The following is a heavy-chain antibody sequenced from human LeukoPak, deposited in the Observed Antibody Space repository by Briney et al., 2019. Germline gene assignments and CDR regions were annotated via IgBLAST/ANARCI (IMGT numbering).Heavy chain of an antibody. D-gene: IGHD5-18*01. Sequence: PSETLSLTCAVSGGSISSSSYYWGWIRQPPGKGLEWIGSIYYSGSTYYNPSLKSRVTISVDTSKNQFSLKLSSVTAADTAVYYCARHVGYSYGAFFDYWGQGTLVTVSS. J-gene: IGHJ4*02. CDR2: IYYSGST. CDR1: GGSISSSSYY. V-gene: IGHV4-39*01. CDR3: ARHVGYSYGAFFDY.